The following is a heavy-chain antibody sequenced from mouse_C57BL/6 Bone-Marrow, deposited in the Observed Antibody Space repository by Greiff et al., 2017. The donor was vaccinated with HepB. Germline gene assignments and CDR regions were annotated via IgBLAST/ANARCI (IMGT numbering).Heavy chain of an antibody. CDR3: ARSYYGNGYYYAMDY. J-gene: IGHJ4*01. CDR2: IYWDDDK. CDR1: GFSLSTSGMG. V-gene: IGHV8-12*01. Sequence: QVTLKESGPGILQSSQTLSLTCSFSGFSLSTSGMGVSWIRQPSGKGLEWLAHIYWDDDKRYNPSLKSRLTISKDTSRNQVFLKITSVDTADTATYYGARSYYGNGYYYAMDYWGQGTSVTVSS. D-gene: IGHD2-1*01.